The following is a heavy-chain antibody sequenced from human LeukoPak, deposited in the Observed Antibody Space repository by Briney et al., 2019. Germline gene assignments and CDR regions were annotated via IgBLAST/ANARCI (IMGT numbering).Heavy chain of an antibody. J-gene: IGHJ3*02. CDR3: ARERYQLLFGYAFDI. V-gene: IGHV4-4*02. Sequence: SETLSLTCGVSGGSISSSNWWSWVRQPPGKGLEWIGEIYHSGSTNYNPSLKSRVTMSVDTSKNQFSLKLSSVTAADTAVYYCARERYQLLFGYAFDIWGQGTMVTVFS. CDR1: GGSISSSNW. CDR2: IYHSGST. D-gene: IGHD2-2*01.